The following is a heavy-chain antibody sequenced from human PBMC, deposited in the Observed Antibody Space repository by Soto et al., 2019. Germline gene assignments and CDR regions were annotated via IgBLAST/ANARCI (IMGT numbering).Heavy chain of an antibody. J-gene: IGHJ4*02. CDR3: AKKSLGSITLPALYYFDY. V-gene: IGHV3-23*01. Sequence: EVQLLESGGGLVQPGGSLRLSCAASGFTFGSYALSWVRQAPGKGLEWVSVISGGGDATYYPDSVKGRFTISRDNSKNTVYLQMNSLIAEDTAVYYCAKKSLGSITLPALYYFDYWGQGTLVTVSS. CDR1: GFTFGSYA. CDR2: ISGGGDAT. D-gene: IGHD1-20*01.